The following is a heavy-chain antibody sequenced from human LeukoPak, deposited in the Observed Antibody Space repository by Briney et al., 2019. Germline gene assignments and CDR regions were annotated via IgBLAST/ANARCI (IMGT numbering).Heavy chain of an antibody. D-gene: IGHD2-2*01. V-gene: IGHV4-30-2*01. CDR1: DGSISSGAYY. Sequence: KPSETLSLTCTVSDGSISSGAYYCTWVRQPPGKGLEWIGYIYHSGTTYYNPSLKSRVTISLDKSKNQFSLQLSSVTAADTAVYYCARVYCSTISCYVEYWGQGTLVTVSS. CDR2: IYHSGTT. J-gene: IGHJ4*02. CDR3: ARVYCSTISCYVEY.